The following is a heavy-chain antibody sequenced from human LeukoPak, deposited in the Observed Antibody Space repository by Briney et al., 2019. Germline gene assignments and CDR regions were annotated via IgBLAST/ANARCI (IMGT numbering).Heavy chain of an antibody. V-gene: IGHV4-4*02. CDR2: ISLSGYT. CDR3: SRESGPYSPFGH. Sequence: SETLSLTCGVSVDSITTTNYWSWVRQSPGRGLEWIGEISLSGYTGFNPSLRGRVTMSLDESKNHLSLTLTSVTAADTAIYYCSRESGPYSPFGHWGQGILVTVTT. J-gene: IGHJ4*02. CDR1: VDSITTTNY. D-gene: IGHD1-26*01.